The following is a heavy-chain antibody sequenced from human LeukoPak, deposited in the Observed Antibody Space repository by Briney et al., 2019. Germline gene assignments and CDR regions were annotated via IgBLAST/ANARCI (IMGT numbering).Heavy chain of an antibody. Sequence: GGSLRLSCAASGFTYYYYAMHWVRQLPGKGVEWVSLISGDGDSTYYAESVKGRFTISRDNSKNSLFLQMNSLRTEDTALYYCAKDHGYSYGVDYWGQGTLVSVSS. V-gene: IGHV3-43*02. CDR3: AKDHGYSYGVDY. CDR1: GFTYYYYA. CDR2: ISGDGDST. D-gene: IGHD5-18*01. J-gene: IGHJ4*02.